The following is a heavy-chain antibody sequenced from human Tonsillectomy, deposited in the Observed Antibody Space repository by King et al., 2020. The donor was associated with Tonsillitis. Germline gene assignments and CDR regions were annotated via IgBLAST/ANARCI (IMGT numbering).Heavy chain of an antibody. D-gene: IGHD6-19*01. V-gene: IGHV3-7*01. J-gene: IGHJ4*02. CDR2: IKQDGSAQ. CDR1: GFTFSDYW. CDR3: ARGRYTSGWYPDYFDY. Sequence: VQLVESGGGLVQPGGSLRLSCAASGFTFSDYWMSWVRQAPGKGLEWVANIKQDGSAQYYVDPVKGRFTISRDNANNSLFLQINSPRAEDTALYYCARGRYTSGWYPDYFDYWGQGTLVTVSS.